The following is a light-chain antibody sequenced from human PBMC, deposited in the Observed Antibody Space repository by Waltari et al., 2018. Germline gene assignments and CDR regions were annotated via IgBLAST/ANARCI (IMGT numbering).Light chain of an antibody. V-gene: IGKV1-16*01. CDR1: QDINNY. CDR3: QQYYTYPRS. Sequence: DIQMTQSPSSLSAFVGDRVTITCRASQDINNYLAWFQQKPGKAPKPLIYTASNLQSGVPSRFSGSGSGTDLTLTINNLQPADFATYYCQQYYTYPRSFGQGTKLEIK. J-gene: IGKJ2*01. CDR2: TAS.